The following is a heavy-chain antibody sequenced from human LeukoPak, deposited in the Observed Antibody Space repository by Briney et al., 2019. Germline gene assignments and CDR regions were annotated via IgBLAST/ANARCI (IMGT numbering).Heavy chain of an antibody. D-gene: IGHD3-3*01. V-gene: IGHV3-64*01. CDR3: ARGNTIFGVVYYYFDY. CDR1: VFTFSRYA. Sequence: PGGSLRLSCATSVFTFSRYAMYWVRQAPGKRLEYVSGISSNGGSTYYANSVKGRFTISRDNSKNTLYLQMCCLRAEDMAVYYCARGNTIFGVVYYYFDYWGQGTLVTVSS. J-gene: IGHJ4*02. CDR2: ISSNGGST.